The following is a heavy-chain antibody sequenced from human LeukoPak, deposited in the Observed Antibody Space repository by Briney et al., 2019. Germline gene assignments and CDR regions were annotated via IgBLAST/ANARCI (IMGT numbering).Heavy chain of an antibody. D-gene: IGHD3-16*02. Sequence: SETLSFTCTVSGGSISSGDYYWSWIRQPPGKGLEWIGYIYYSGSTYYNPSLKSRVTISVDTPKNQFSLKLSSVTAADTAVYYCARVRLSPRWFDPWGQGTLVTVSS. V-gene: IGHV4-30-4*01. CDR1: GGSISSGDYY. J-gene: IGHJ5*02. CDR3: ARVRLSPRWFDP. CDR2: IYYSGST.